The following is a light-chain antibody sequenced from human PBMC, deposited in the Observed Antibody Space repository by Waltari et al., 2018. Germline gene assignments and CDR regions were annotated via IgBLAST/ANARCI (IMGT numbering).Light chain of an antibody. Sequence: QSALTQPASVSGSPGQSITISCTGTSSDVGSYNLVSWYQQHPGKAPKLMIYEVSKRPSGVSNRFSGAKSGNTASLTIAGLQAEDEADYYCQSSDNSGTFVIFGGGTKVTVL. J-gene: IGLJ2*01. CDR1: SSDVGSYNL. CDR3: QSSDNSGTFVI. CDR2: EVS. V-gene: IGLV2-23*02.